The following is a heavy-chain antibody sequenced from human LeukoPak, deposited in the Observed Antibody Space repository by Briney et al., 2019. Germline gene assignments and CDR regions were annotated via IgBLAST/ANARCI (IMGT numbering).Heavy chain of an antibody. CDR1: GFIFSSYA. CDR3: AKDRDSSGYYLGPH. Sequence: GGSLRLSCAASGFIFSSYAMHWVRQAPGKGLEWVAVISYDGSNKYYADSVKGRFTISRDNSKNTLYLQMNSLRAEDTAVYYCAKDRDSSGYYLGPHWGQGTLVTVSS. V-gene: IGHV3-30-3*01. CDR2: ISYDGSNK. D-gene: IGHD3-22*01. J-gene: IGHJ4*02.